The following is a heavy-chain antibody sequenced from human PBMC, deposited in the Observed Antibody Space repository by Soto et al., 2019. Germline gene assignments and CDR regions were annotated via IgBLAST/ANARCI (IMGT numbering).Heavy chain of an antibody. Sequence: GGSLRLSCAASGFTFSTYSMKWVRQAPGKGLEWVSSISGSSSYIYYADSVKGRFTISRDNAKNSLYLQMNSLRAEDTAVYYCARDLDIAGDAFDIWGQGTMVTVS. D-gene: IGHD6-13*01. V-gene: IGHV3-21*04. CDR2: ISGSSSYI. J-gene: IGHJ3*02. CDR3: ARDLDIAGDAFDI. CDR1: GFTFSTYS.